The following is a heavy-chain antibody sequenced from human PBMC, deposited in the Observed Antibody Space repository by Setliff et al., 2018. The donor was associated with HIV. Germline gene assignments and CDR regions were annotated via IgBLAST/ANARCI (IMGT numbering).Heavy chain of an antibody. V-gene: IGHV4-61*09. J-gene: IGHJ3*02. D-gene: IGHD3-9*01. CDR1: GGSISSGSYF. Sequence: SETLSLTCTVSGGSISSGSYFWSWVRQPAGKGLEWIGHIYTSGSTNYNPSLKSRVTTSVDTSKNHFSLRLSSVTAADTAVYYCARRERYYDILTGRVSDGFDIWGQGTMVTVSS. CDR3: ARRERYYDILTGRVSDGFDI. CDR2: IYTSGST.